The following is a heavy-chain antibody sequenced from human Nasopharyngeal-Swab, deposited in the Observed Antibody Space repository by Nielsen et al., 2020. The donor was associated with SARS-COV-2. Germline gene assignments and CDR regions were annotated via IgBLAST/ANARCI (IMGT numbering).Heavy chain of an antibody. V-gene: IGHV3-73*01. CDR3: IRQPFDY. CDR2: IRSKANSYAT. J-gene: IGHJ4*02. Sequence: VRQMPGKGLEWVGRIRSKANSYATAYAASVKGRFTISRDDSKNTAYLQMNSLKTEDTAVYYCIRQPFDYWGQGTLVTVSS.